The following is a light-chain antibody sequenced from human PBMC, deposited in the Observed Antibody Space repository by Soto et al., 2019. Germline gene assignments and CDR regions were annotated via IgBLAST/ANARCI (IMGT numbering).Light chain of an antibody. V-gene: IGKV1-5*03. J-gene: IGKJ1*01. CDR2: KAS. CDR1: QSISSW. CDR3: QQYNSYSWT. Sequence: DIQMTQSPSTLSASVGDRVIITCRASQSISSWLAWYQQKPGKAPKLLIYKASSLESGVPSRFSGSGSGTEFTLTISSLQPDDFATYSCQQYNSYSWTFGQGTKV.